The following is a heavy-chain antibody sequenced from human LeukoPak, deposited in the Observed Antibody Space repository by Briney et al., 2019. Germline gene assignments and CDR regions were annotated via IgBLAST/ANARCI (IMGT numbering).Heavy chain of an antibody. CDR2: IIPIFGTA. D-gene: IGHD1-14*01. V-gene: IGHV1-69*13. J-gene: IGHJ3*02. CDR3: ARDESRGAVGTGAFDI. Sequence: VASVKVSCKASGYTFTSYGISWVRQAPGQGLEWMGGIIPIFGTANYAQKFQGRVTITADESTSTAYMELSSLRSEDTAVYYCARDESRGAVGTGAFDIWGQGTMVTVSS. CDR1: GYTFTSYG.